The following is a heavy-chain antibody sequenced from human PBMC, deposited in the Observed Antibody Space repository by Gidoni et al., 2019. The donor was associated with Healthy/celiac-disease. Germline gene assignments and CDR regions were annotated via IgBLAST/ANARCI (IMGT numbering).Heavy chain of an antibody. Sequence: QLQLQESGSGLVKPSQTLSLTCAVPGGSISSGGYSWSWIRQPPGKGLEWIGYIYHSGSTYYNPSLKSRVTISVDRSKNQFSLKLSSVTAADTAVYYCARVHSSSWWDAFDIWGQGTMVTVSS. CDR1: GGSISSGGYS. J-gene: IGHJ3*02. CDR3: ARVHSSSWWDAFDI. D-gene: IGHD6-13*01. CDR2: IYHSGST. V-gene: IGHV4-30-2*01.